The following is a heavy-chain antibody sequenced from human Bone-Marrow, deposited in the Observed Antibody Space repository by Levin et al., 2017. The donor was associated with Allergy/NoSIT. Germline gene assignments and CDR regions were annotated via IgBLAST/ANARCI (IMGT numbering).Heavy chain of an antibody. CDR2: ISYDGSKK. CDR1: GFTFSSYG. CDR3: ARLIMVRGISRTYYMDV. Sequence: PGGSLRLSCAASGFTFSSYGIHWVRQAPGKGLEWVTLISYDGSKKDYADSVQGRFTVSRDNSKNTPYLQMNSLRPEDTAVYYCARLIMVRGISRTYYMDVWGKGTTVTVSS. D-gene: IGHD3-10*01. J-gene: IGHJ6*03. V-gene: IGHV3-30*03.